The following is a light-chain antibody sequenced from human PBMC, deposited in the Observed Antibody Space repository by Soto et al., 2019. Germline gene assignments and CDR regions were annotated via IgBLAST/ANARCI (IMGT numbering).Light chain of an antibody. CDR3: AAWDDSMKGPV. J-gene: IGLJ2*01. V-gene: IGLV1-44*01. CDR1: SSNIASNT. CDR2: NND. Sequence: QSVLTQPPSASGTPGQTVTISCSVGSSNIASNTINWYQQLPGTAPKLLIYNNDHRPSGVPDRFSGSKSGTSASLAISGLQSEDEADYYLAAWDDSMKGPVFGGGTKLTVL.